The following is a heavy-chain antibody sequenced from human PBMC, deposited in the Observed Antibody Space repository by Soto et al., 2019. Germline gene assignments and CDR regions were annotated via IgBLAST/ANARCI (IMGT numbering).Heavy chain of an antibody. CDR3: ARDPVYSSGGSCYWEYFDC. Sequence: QVQLVQSGAEVKKPGASVKVSCKASGYTFTSYAMHWVRQAPGQRLEWMGWINAGNGNTKYSQKFQGRVTITRDTSTSTAYMKLSSLRYEYTAVYYYARDPVYSSGGSCYWEYFDCWGQGTLVTVSS. CDR1: GYTFTSYA. J-gene: IGHJ4*02. D-gene: IGHD2-15*01. CDR2: INAGNGNT. V-gene: IGHV1-3*01.